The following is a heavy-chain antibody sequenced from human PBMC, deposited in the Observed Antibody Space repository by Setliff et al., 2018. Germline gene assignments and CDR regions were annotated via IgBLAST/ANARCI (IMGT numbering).Heavy chain of an antibody. J-gene: IGHJ4*02. CDR3: ARDSGSGFLDY. D-gene: IGHD3-10*01. CDR2: ISPYNGDT. CDR1: GYFFTGYG. Sequence: GASVKVSCKASGYFFTGYGISWVRQTPGQGPEWMGWISPYNGDTSYSQRFQGRVTMTTDTSTSTAYMELRSLRSDDTAVYYCARDSGSGFLDYWGQGTLVTVSS. V-gene: IGHV1-18*01.